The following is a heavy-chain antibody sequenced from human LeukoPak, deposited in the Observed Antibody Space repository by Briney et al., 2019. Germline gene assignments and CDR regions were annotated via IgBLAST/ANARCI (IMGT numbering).Heavy chain of an antibody. CDR2: IKQDGSEK. V-gene: IGHV3-7*01. J-gene: IGHJ3*02. CDR1: GFTFSSYW. CDR3: AKGRWELLLLDAFDI. Sequence: GGSLRLSCAASGFTFSSYWMSWVRQAPGKGLEWVANIKQDGSEKYYVDSVKGRFTISRDNAKNSLYLQMNSLRAEDTAVYYCAKGRWELLLLDAFDIWGQGTMVTVSS. D-gene: IGHD1-26*01.